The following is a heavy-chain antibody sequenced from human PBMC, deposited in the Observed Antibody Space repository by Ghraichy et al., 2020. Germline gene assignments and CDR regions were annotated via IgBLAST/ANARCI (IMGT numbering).Heavy chain of an antibody. D-gene: IGHD1-26*01. CDR3: ATDLYEGGSYWEFDY. CDR1: GYTLTELS. V-gene: IGHV1-24*01. J-gene: IGHJ4*02. Sequence: ASVKVSCKVSGYTLTELSMHWVRQAPGKGLEWMGGFDPEDGETIYAQKFQGRVTMTEDTSTDTAYMELSSLRSEDTAVYYCATDLYEGGSYWEFDYWGQGTLVTVSS. CDR2: FDPEDGET.